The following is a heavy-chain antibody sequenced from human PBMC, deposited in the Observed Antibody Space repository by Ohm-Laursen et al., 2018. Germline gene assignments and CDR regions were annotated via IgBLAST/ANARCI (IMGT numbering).Heavy chain of an antibody. CDR1: GFTFSSYW. D-gene: IGHD6-13*01. Sequence: SLRLSCAASGFTFSSYWMHWVRQAPGKGPVWVSRINSDGSSTSYADSVKGRFTISRDNAKNTLYLQMNSLRAEDTAVYYCATLQLATASSWGQGTLVTVSS. CDR3: ATLQLATASS. V-gene: IGHV3-74*01. CDR2: INSDGSST. J-gene: IGHJ5*02.